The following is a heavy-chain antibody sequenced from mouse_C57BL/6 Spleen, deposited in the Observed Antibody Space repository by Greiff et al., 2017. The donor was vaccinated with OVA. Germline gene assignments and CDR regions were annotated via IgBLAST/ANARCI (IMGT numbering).Heavy chain of an antibody. V-gene: IGHV1-69*01. CDR1: GYTFTSYW. CDR2: IDPSDSYT. CDR3: ARIGAYYSNYEYFDY. J-gene: IGHJ2*01. Sequence: QVQLQQPGAELVMPGASVKLSCKASGYTFTSYWMHWVKQRPGQGLEWIGEIDPSDSYTNYNQKFKGKSTLTVDKSSSTAYMQLSSLTSEDSAVYYCARIGAYYSNYEYFDYWGQGTTLTVSS. D-gene: IGHD2-5*01.